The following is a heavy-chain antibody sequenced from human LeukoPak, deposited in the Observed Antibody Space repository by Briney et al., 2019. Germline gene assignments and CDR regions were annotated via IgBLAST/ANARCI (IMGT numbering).Heavy chain of an antibody. V-gene: IGHV4-61*01. Sequence: SETLSLTCTVSGGSVSSGSYYWSWIRQPPGKGLEWIGYIYYSGSTNYNPSLKSRVTISVDTSKNQFSLKLSSVTAADTAVYYCARAFSGWYAPWGQGTLVTVSS. CDR2: IYYSGST. J-gene: IGHJ5*02. CDR1: GGSVSSGSYY. CDR3: ARAFSGWYAP. D-gene: IGHD1-26*01.